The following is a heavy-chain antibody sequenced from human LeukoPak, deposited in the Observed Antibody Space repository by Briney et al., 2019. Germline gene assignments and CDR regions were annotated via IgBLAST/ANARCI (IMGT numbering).Heavy chain of an antibody. CDR2: ISSYNGNT. CDR3: ARKNWEADDY. Sequence: ASVKVSCKASDYTFIADGISWVRQAPGQGLEWMGWISSYNGNTNYAQKFQGRVTMTTDTSTSTAYMELRSLRSDDTAVYYCARKNWEADDYWGQGTLVTVSS. J-gene: IGHJ4*02. CDR1: DYTFIADG. V-gene: IGHV1-18*01. D-gene: IGHD7-27*01.